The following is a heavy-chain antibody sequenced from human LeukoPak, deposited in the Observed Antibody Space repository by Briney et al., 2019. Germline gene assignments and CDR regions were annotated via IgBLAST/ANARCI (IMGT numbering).Heavy chain of an antibody. CDR1: GYTFTSYG. Sequence: ASVKVSCKASGYTFTSYGISWVRQAPGQGLEWMGWISAYNGNTNYAQKLQGRVTMTTDTSTSTAYMELRSLRSDDTAVYYCARVEGHIVVVPAAPPFDYRGQGTLVPVSS. V-gene: IGHV1-18*01. J-gene: IGHJ4*02. CDR3: ARVEGHIVVVPAAPPFDY. D-gene: IGHD2-2*01. CDR2: ISAYNGNT.